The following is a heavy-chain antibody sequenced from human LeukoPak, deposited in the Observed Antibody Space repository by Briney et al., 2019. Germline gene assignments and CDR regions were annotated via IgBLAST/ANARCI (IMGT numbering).Heavy chain of an antibody. V-gene: IGHV5-51*01. CDR1: GFTFTKYW. J-gene: IGHJ4*02. D-gene: IGHD6-19*01. Sequence: GDSLKMSCKGSGFTFTKYWIGWVRQMPGKGLEWMGIMYLGDSETRYSPSFQGQVTISADKSISTVFLQWSSLKASDTAMYYCVRHEGSISGWPFDYWGQGTLVTVSS. CDR3: VRHEGSISGWPFDY. CDR2: MYLGDSET.